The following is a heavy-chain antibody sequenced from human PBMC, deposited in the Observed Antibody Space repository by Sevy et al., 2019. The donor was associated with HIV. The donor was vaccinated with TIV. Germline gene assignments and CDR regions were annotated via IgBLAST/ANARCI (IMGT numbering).Heavy chain of an antibody. D-gene: IGHD3-10*01. CDR2: ISSGGDTI. CDR1: GFTFSNYY. J-gene: IGHJ2*01. V-gene: IGHV3-11*01. Sequence: GGSLRLSCAASGFTFSNYYMTWIRQTPGKGLEWLSYISSGGDTIFYADSVKGRFTISRDNIKNSLYLQMNTLRAEDTALYYCAREGDLWYFDLWGRGTLVTVSS. CDR3: AREGDLWYFDL.